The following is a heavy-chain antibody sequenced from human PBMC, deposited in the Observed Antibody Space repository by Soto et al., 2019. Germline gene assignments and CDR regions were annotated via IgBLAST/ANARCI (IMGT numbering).Heavy chain of an antibody. V-gene: IGHV4-39*01. CDR1: GGSISSSSYY. CDR3: ATLWFGEGNY. CDR2: SYYSGST. D-gene: IGHD3-10*01. J-gene: IGHJ4*02. Sequence: QLQLQESGPGLVKPSETLSLTCTVSGGSISSSSYYWGWIRQPPGKGLEWIGSSYYSGSTYYNPSRKSRVTISVDTSKNQFSLKLSSVTAADTAVYYCATLWFGEGNYWGQGTLVTVSS.